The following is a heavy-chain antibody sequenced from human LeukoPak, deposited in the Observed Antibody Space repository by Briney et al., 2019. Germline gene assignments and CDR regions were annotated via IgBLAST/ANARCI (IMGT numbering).Heavy chain of an antibody. CDR3: ARDATTVTTIIDY. V-gene: IGHV1-2*02. CDR1: GYTFTGYY. J-gene: IGHJ4*02. D-gene: IGHD4-17*01. Sequence: ASVKVSCKASGYTFTGYYMHWVRQAPGQGLEWMGWINPNSGGTNYAQKFQGRVTMTRDTSISTAYMELSRLRSDDTAVYYCARDATTVTTIIDYWGQGTLVTVSS. CDR2: INPNSGGT.